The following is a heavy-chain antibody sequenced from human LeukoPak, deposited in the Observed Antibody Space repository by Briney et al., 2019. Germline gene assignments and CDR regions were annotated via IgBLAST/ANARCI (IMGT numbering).Heavy chain of an antibody. CDR3: ARDGGYSYGSDGYYFDY. CDR1: GFTFSSYW. J-gene: IGHJ4*02. D-gene: IGHD5-18*01. CDR2: IKQDGSEK. Sequence: PGGSLRLSCAASGFTFSSYWMSWVRQAPGKGLEWVANIKQDGSEKYYVDSVKGRFTISRDNAKNSLYLQMNSLRAEDTAVYYCARDGGYSYGSDGYYFDYWGQGTLVTVSS. V-gene: IGHV3-7*01.